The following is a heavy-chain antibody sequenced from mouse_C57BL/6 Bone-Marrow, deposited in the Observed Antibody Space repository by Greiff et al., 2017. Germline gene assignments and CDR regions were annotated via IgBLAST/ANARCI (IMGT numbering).Heavy chain of an antibody. V-gene: IGHV1-85*01. CDR2: IYPRDGST. J-gene: IGHJ1*03. CDR3: ARDYGSSYWYFDV. CDR1: GYTFTSYD. D-gene: IGHD1-1*01. Sequence: QVQLQQSGPELVKPGASVKLSCKASGYTFTSYDINWVKQRPGQGLEWIGWIYPRDGSTKYNEKFQGKATLTVDTSSSTAYLELHSLTSEDPAVYFCARDYGSSYWYFDVWGTGTTVTVSS.